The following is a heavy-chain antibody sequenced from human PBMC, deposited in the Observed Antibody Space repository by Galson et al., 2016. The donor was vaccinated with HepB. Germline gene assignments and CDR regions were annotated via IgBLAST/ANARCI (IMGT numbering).Heavy chain of an antibody. D-gene: IGHD1-1*01. CDR3: AKDHVAHDGAWSFDY. CDR2: IRGDGIVS. V-gene: IGHV3-7*03. CDR1: GFTFNAHW. Sequence: SLRLSCAASGFTFNAHWMNWVRQAPGKGLEWVANIRGDGIVSYYAESVRGRFTISRDNARKTLYLQMNSLRAEDAALYYCAKDHVAHDGAWSFDYWGLGTLVTVSP. J-gene: IGHJ4*02.